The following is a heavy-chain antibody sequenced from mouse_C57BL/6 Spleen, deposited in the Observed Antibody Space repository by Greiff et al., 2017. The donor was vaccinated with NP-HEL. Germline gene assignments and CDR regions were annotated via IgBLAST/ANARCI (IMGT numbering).Heavy chain of an antibody. CDR1: GYTFTNYW. D-gene: IGHD2-1*01. V-gene: IGHV1-63*01. CDR2: IYPGGGYT. J-gene: IGHJ3*01. Sequence: QVQLQQSGAELVRPGTSVKMSCKASGYTFTNYWIGWAKQRPGHGLEWIGDIYPGGGYTNYNEKFKGKATLTADKSSSTAYMQFSSLTSEDSAIYYCARGDGNYRFAYWGQGTLVTVSA. CDR3: ARGDGNYRFAY.